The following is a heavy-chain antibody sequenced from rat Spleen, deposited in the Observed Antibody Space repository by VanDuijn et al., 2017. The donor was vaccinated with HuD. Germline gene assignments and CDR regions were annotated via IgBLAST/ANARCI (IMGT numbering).Heavy chain of an antibody. CDR2: ISYGDNSGHSST. V-gene: IGHV5-29*01. CDR1: GFTFSDYG. Sequence: EVQLVESDGGLVQPGRSLKLSCAASGFTFSDYGVAWVRQAPTKGLEWVATISYGDNSGHSSTYYRDSVRGRFTISRDDAKSTLSLQMDSLRSEDTATYYCARRHYGYTDYFDYWGQGVMVTVSS. D-gene: IGHD1-9*01. CDR3: ARRHYGYTDYFDY. J-gene: IGHJ2*01.